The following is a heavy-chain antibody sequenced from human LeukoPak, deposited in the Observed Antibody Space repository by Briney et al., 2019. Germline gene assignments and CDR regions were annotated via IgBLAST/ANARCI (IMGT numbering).Heavy chain of an antibody. J-gene: IGHJ5*01. CDR1: GFTFSDYY. Sequence: GGSLRLSCAASGFTFSDYYMSWIRQAPGKGLEWVSYISSSGSTIYYADSVKGRFTISRDNAKNSLYLQMNSLRAENTAVYYCATLNWGSALVESWGHGTLVTVSS. D-gene: IGHD7-27*01. V-gene: IGHV3-11*04. CDR2: ISSSGSTI. CDR3: ATLNWGSALVES.